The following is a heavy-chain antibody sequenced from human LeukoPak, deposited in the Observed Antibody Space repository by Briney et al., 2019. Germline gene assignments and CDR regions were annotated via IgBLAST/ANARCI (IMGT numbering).Heavy chain of an antibody. D-gene: IGHD3-22*01. CDR2: IYYSGST. Sequence: PSETLSLTCTVSGGSISSYYWNWIRQPPGKGLEWIGYIYYSGSTNYNSSLKSRVIISVDTSKNQFSLKLRSVTAADTAVYYCARVTGYMIEDYFDYWGQGTLVTVSS. CDR3: ARVTGYMIEDYFDY. CDR1: GGSISSYY. J-gene: IGHJ4*02. V-gene: IGHV4-59*01.